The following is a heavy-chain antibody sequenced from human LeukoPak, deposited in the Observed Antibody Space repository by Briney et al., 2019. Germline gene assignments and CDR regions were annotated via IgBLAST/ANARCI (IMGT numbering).Heavy chain of an antibody. CDR2: ISGSGGST. Sequence: GGSLRLSCAASGFTFSSYAMSWVRQAPGKGLEWVSAISGSGGSTYYADSVKGRFTISRDNSKSTLYLQMNSLRAEDTAVYYCAMGSSEWELLVWGQGTLVTVSS. CDR3: AMGSSEWELLV. J-gene: IGHJ4*02. CDR1: GFTFSSYA. D-gene: IGHD1-26*01. V-gene: IGHV3-23*01.